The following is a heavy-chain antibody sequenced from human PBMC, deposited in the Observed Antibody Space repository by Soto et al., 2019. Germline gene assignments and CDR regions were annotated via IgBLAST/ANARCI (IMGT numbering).Heavy chain of an antibody. J-gene: IGHJ6*02. CDR1: GFTFTSSS. D-gene: IGHD3-22*01. Sequence: SVKVSCKASGFTFTSSSVQWVRQARGQRLEWIGWIVVGSGNTNYAQKFQERVTITRDMSTSTAYMELSSLRSEDTAVYYCAAGPYYYDSSGYYPLYYYYYGMDVWGQGTTVTVSS. V-gene: IGHV1-58*01. CDR3: AAGPYYYDSSGYYPLYYYYYGMDV. CDR2: IVVGSGNT.